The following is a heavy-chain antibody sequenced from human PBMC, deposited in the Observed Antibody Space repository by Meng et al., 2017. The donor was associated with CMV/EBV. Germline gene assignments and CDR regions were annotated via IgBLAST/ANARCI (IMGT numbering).Heavy chain of an antibody. CDR3: ARWTGWFDP. J-gene: IGHJ5*02. CDR2: ISHEGSGD. CDR1: GFHVSTYG. Sequence: SCDASGFHVSTYGLHWVRQAPGKGLEWLALISHEGSGDYYADSVKGRFTMSRDNSKNTVHLQMNSLRPDDTAVYYCARWTGWFDPWGQGTLVTVSS. V-gene: IGHV3-30*03. D-gene: IGHD3/OR15-3a*01.